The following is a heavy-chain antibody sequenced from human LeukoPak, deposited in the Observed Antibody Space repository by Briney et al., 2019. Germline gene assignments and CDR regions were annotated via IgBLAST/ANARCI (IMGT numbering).Heavy chain of an antibody. D-gene: IGHD1-14*01. V-gene: IGHV4-34*01. Sequence: ETLSLTCAVYGGSFSGYYWSWIRQPPGKGLEWIGEINHSGSTNYNPSLKSRVTISVDTSKNQFSLKLSSVTAADTAVYYCARKGPRAYYYYMDVWGKGTTVTVSS. CDR2: INHSGST. CDR3: ARKGPRAYYYYMDV. J-gene: IGHJ6*03. CDR1: GGSFSGYY.